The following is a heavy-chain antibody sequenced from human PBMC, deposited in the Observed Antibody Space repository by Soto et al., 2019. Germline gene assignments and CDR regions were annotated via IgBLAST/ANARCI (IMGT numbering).Heavy chain of an antibody. CDR2: IYYSGST. CDR1: GGSISSYY. Sequence: PSETLSLTCTVSGGSISSYYWSWIRQPPGKGLEWIGYIYYSGSTNYNPSLKSRVTISVDTSKNQFSLKLSSVTAADTAVYYCARALEMATTFDYWGQGTLVTVS. J-gene: IGHJ4*02. D-gene: IGHD1-1*01. V-gene: IGHV4-59*01. CDR3: ARALEMATTFDY.